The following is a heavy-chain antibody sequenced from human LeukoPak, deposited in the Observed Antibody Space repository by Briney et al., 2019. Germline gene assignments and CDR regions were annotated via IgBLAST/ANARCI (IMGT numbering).Heavy chain of an antibody. D-gene: IGHD6-13*01. V-gene: IGHV1-69*06. Sequence: GASVKVSCKASGGTFSSYAISWVRQAPGQGLEWMGGIIPIFGTTNYAQKFQDRVTITADKSTSTAYMELSSLRSEDTAMYYCARTLYIAAAPGGFDYWGQGTLVAVSS. J-gene: IGHJ4*02. CDR1: GGTFSSYA. CDR2: IIPIFGTT. CDR3: ARTLYIAAAPGGFDY.